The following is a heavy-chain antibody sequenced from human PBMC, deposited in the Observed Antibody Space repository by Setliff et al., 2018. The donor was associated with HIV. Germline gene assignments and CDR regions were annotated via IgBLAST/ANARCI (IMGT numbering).Heavy chain of an antibody. Sequence: KPSETLSLTCTVSDGSISGYYWGWIRQPPGKGLEWVGTIYYAGNTFYNPSFKSRVTISVDTSKNYVSLQLTSVTAADTAVYYCVNPSGAMGDFDSWGQGTLVTVSS. CDR1: DGSISGYY. J-gene: IGHJ4*02. D-gene: IGHD3-16*01. CDR2: IYYAGNT. CDR3: VNPSGAMGDFDS. V-gene: IGHV4-39*02.